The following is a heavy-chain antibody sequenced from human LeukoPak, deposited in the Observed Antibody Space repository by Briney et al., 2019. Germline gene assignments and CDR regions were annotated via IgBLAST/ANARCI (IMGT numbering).Heavy chain of an antibody. CDR1: GDSLSSDGVA. V-gene: IGHV6-1*01. CDR3: ARGMGAVAGLYYFDY. D-gene: IGHD6-19*01. CDR2: TYYRSKWYN. Sequence: SQTLSLTCVISGDSLSSDGVAWNWIRQSPSRGLEWLGRTYYRSKWYNDYAVSVKSRITINPDTSKNQFSLQLNSVTPDDTAVYYCARGMGAVAGLYYFDYWGQGTLVTVSS. J-gene: IGHJ4*02.